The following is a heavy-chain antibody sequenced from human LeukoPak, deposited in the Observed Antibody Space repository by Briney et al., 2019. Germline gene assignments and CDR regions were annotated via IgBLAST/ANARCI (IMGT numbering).Heavy chain of an antibody. V-gene: IGHV4-59*01. J-gene: IGHJ4*02. CDR1: GGSISSYY. D-gene: IGHD1-26*01. CDR2: IYYSGST. CDR3: AREGLPYSGRDKAVFDY. Sequence: SETLSLTCTVSGGSISSYYWSWIRQPPGKGLEWIGYIYYSGSTNYNPSLKSRVTISVDTSKNQFSLKLSSVTAADTAVYYCAREGLPYSGRDKAVFDYWGQGTLVTVSS.